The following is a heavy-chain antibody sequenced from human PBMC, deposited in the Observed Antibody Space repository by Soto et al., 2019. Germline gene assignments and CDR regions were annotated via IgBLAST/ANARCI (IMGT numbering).Heavy chain of an antibody. J-gene: IGHJ3*02. D-gene: IGHD5-12*01. V-gene: IGHV3-21*01. CDR1: GFTFSSYS. Sequence: GGSLRLSCAASGFTFSSYSMNWVRQAPGKGLEWVSSISSSSSYIYYADSVKGRFTISRDNAKNSLYLQMNSLRAEDTAVYYCARDENTERWLHPLMGAFDIWSQGTMVTVSS. CDR2: ISSSSSYI. CDR3: ARDENTERWLHPLMGAFDI.